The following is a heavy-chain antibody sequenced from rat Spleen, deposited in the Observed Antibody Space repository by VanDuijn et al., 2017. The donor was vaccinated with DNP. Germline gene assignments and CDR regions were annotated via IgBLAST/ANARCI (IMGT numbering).Heavy chain of an antibody. D-gene: IGHD5-1*01. J-gene: IGHJ2*01. V-gene: IGHV3-3*01. CDR2: INNAGNT. CDR3: AIQLGVFDY. Sequence: EVQLQESGPGLVKPSQSLSLTCSVTGYSITSNYKWSWIRKFPGNKLEWMGYINNAGNTNYNPSLKSRFSITRDTSKNQFFLQVNSVGTEDTATYYCAIQLGVFDYWGQGVTVTVSS. CDR1: GYSITSNYK.